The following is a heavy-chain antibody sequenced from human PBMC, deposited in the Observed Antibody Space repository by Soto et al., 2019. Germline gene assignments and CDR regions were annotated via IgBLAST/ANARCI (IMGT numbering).Heavy chain of an antibody. Sequence: GGSLRLSCAASGFTFSSYAMHWVRQAPGKGLEWVAVISYDGSNKYYADSVKGRFTISRDNSKNTLYLQMNSLRAEDTAVYYCARDRDRNYGSGSYRLDYYYYYAMDVWGQGTTVTVSS. V-gene: IGHV3-30-3*01. D-gene: IGHD3-10*01. J-gene: IGHJ6*02. CDR3: ARDRDRNYGSGSYRLDYYYYYAMDV. CDR2: ISYDGSNK. CDR1: GFTFSSYA.